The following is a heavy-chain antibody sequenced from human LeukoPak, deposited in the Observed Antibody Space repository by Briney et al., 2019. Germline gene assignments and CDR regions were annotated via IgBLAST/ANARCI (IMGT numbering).Heavy chain of an antibody. CDR3: ARDAYTATGYYPY. V-gene: IGHV4-34*01. Sequence: SETLSLTCAVYGGSFSGYYWSWIRQPPGKGLEWIGEINHSGRTNYNPSLKSRVTISVDTSKNQFSLKLSSVTAADTAVYYCARDAYTATGYYPYWGQGTLVTVSS. D-gene: IGHD3-9*01. CDR2: INHSGRT. CDR1: GGSFSGYY. J-gene: IGHJ4*02.